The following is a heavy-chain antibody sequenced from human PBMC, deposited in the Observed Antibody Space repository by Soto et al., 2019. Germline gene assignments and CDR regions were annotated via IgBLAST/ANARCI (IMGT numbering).Heavy chain of an antibody. CDR3: ARGLRYFDWLLPHFDY. Sequence: VVSPIISCAASGFTFSSYSMNWVRQAPGKGLEWVAVISYDGSNKYYADSVKGRFTISRDNSKNTLYLQMNSLRAEDTAVYYCARGLRYFDWLLPHFDYWGQGTLVTVS. V-gene: IGHV3-30*03. J-gene: IGHJ4*02. CDR2: ISYDGSNK. D-gene: IGHD3-9*01. CDR1: GFTFSSYS.